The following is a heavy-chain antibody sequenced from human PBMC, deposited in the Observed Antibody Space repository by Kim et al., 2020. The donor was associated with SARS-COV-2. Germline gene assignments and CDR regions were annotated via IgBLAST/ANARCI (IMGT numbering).Heavy chain of an antibody. Sequence: ASVKVSCKASGYTFTSYDINWVRQATGQGLEWMGWMNPNSGNTGYAQKFQGRVTMTRNTSISTAYMELSSLRSEDTAVYYCARDSRYDFWSGYLHYYYYYYMDVWGKGTTVTVSS. CDR3: ARDSRYDFWSGYLHYYYYYYMDV. CDR1: GYTFTSYD. D-gene: IGHD3-3*01. CDR2: MNPNSGNT. J-gene: IGHJ6*03. V-gene: IGHV1-8*01.